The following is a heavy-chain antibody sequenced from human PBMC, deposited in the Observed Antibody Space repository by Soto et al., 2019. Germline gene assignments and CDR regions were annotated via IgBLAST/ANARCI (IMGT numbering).Heavy chain of an antibody. CDR1: GFTFSSYS. CDR2: ISSSSSYI. CDR3: ARDPWLQYGMDV. Sequence: PGGSLRLSCAASGFTFSSYSMNWVRQAPGKGLEWVSSISSSSSYIYYADSVKGRFTISRDNAKNSLYLQMDSLRAEDTAVYYCARDPWLQYGMDVWGQGTTVTVSS. V-gene: IGHV3-21*01. D-gene: IGHD5-12*01. J-gene: IGHJ6*02.